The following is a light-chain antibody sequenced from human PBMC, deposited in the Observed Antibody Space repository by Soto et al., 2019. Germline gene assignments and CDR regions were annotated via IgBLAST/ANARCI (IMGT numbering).Light chain of an antibody. CDR3: QKYTSASRT. CDR2: AAS. CDR1: QDISTY. V-gene: IGKV1-27*01. J-gene: IGKJ1*01. Sequence: DIQMTQSPSSLSASVGDRVTITCRASQDISTYLAWYQQKPGKVPKLLIYAASTLQSGVPSRFSGSGSGTGFTLTISSLQPEDVATYYCQKYTSASRTFGQGTKVEIK.